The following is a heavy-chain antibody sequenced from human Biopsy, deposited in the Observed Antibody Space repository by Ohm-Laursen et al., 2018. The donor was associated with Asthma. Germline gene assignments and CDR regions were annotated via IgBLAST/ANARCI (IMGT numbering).Heavy chain of an antibody. CDR1: GDSFSNYA. Sequence: SSVTASRKASGDSFSNYAISWVRQAPGQGLEWMGGLIPVLGTPDHAQRFEGRVTITADESTSTAYMELSSLSSEDTAVYYCARGYSGSDRIVYYYSGLEVWGQGTTVTVSS. CDR2: LIPVLGTP. CDR3: ARGYSGSDRIVYYYSGLEV. V-gene: IGHV1-69*01. D-gene: IGHD5-12*01. J-gene: IGHJ6*02.